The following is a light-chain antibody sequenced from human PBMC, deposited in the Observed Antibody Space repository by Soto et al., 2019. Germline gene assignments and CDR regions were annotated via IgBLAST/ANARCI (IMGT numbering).Light chain of an antibody. J-gene: IGLJ2*01. CDR2: EVS. CDR1: SSDVGDYNY. CDR3: SSNAGSNNLV. V-gene: IGLV2-8*01. Sequence: QSVLTQPPSASGTPGQSVTIPCTGTSSDVGDYNYVSWYQQHPGKAPKLMIYEVSRRPSGVPDRFSGSKSGNTASLTVSGHQAEDEADYYCSSNAGSNNLVFGGGTKVTVL.